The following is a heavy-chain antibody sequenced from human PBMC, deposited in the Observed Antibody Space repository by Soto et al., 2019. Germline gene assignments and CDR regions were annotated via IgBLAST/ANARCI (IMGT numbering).Heavy chain of an antibody. CDR3: AREAYSSSWFDY. D-gene: IGHD6-13*01. CDR1: GGSISSYY. Sequence: QVQLQESGPGLVKPSETLSLTCTVSGGSISSYYWSWIRQPPGKGLEWIGYIYYSGSTNYNPSLKSRXPIXVXKSKNQFSLKLSSVTAADTAVYYCAREAYSSSWFDYWGQGTLVTVSS. CDR2: IYYSGST. V-gene: IGHV4-59*01. J-gene: IGHJ4*02.